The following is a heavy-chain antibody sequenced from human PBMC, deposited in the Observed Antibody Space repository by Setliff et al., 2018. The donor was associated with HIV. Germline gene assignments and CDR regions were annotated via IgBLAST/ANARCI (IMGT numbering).Heavy chain of an antibody. CDR1: GFTFTSHS. J-gene: IGHJ6*03. CDR2: ISGSGTYT. Sequence: GGSLRLSCVTSGFTFTSHSMNWVRLRPGKGLEWVASISGSGTYTHYADSVRGRFTVSRDNAKNSLWLQINSLRVEDTALYYCAKDTLPASARGSSMDVWGKGTTVTVSS. V-gene: IGHV3-21*04. CDR3: AKDTLPASARGSSMDV.